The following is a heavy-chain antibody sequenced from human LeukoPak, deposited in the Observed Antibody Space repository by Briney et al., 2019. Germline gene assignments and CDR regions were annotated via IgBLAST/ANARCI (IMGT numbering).Heavy chain of an antibody. Sequence: PGGSLRLSCAASGFTFSSYSMNWVRQAPGKGLEWVSSISSSSSYIYYADSVKGRFTISRDNAKNSLYLQMNSLRAEDTAVYYCARDREGTYYDFWSGYHNWFDPWGQGTLVTVSS. CDR1: GFTFSSYS. J-gene: IGHJ5*02. V-gene: IGHV3-21*01. CDR3: ARDREGTYYDFWSGYHNWFDP. D-gene: IGHD3-3*01. CDR2: ISSSSSYI.